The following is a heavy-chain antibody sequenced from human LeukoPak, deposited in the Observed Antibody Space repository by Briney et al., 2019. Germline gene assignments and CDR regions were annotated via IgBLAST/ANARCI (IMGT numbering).Heavy chain of an antibody. Sequence: SVKVSCKASGGTFSSYAISWVRQAPGQGLEWMRGIIPIFGTANYAQKFQGRVTITADKSTSTAYMELSSLRSEDTAVYYCARQLPPYNWFDPWGQGTLVTVSS. CDR1: GGTFSSYA. CDR3: ARQLPPYNWFDP. CDR2: IIPIFGTA. V-gene: IGHV1-69*06. J-gene: IGHJ5*02. D-gene: IGHD1-26*01.